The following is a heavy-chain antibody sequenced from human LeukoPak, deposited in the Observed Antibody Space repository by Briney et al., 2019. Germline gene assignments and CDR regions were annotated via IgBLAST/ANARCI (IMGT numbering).Heavy chain of an antibody. V-gene: IGHV4-34*01. CDR3: ARIWPDL. CDR1: GFTFSDHY. Sequence: PGGSLRLSCAASGFTFSDHYMDWVRQAPGKGLEWIGEIHHSGDTNYNPSLKSRVTISVDTSKNQFSLKLSSVTAADTAVYYCARIWPDLWGRGTLVTVSS. CDR2: IHHSGDT. D-gene: IGHD3-10*01. J-gene: IGHJ2*01.